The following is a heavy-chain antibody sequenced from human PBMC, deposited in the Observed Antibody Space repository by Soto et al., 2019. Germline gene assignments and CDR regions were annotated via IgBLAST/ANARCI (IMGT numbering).Heavy chain of an antibody. V-gene: IGHV4-30-4*01. CDR3: ARGSGSYPYFFDY. D-gene: IGHD1-26*01. J-gene: IGHJ4*02. CDR1: GGSISSGDYY. CDR2: IYYSGST. Sequence: QVQLQESGPGLVKPSQTLSLTCTVSGGSISSGDYYWSWIRQPPGKGLEWIGYIYYSGSTYYNPSLKSGVTIAEDTSKNQFSLKLSSVTAADTAVYYCARGSGSYPYFFDYWGQGTLVTVSS.